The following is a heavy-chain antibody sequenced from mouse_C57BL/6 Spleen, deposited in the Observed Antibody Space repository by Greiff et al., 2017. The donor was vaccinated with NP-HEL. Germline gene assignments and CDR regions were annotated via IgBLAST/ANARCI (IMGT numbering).Heavy chain of an antibody. CDR2: IHPNSGST. CDR1: GYTFTSYW. J-gene: IGHJ3*01. CDR3: ARPAYYSNPCAY. D-gene: IGHD2-5*01. Sequence: QVQLQQPGAELVKPGASVKLSCKASGYTFTSYWMHWVKQRPGQGLEWIGMIHPNSGSTNYNEKFKSKATLTVDKSSSTAYMQLSSLTSEDSAVYYCARPAYYSNPCAYWGQGTLVTVSA. V-gene: IGHV1-64*01.